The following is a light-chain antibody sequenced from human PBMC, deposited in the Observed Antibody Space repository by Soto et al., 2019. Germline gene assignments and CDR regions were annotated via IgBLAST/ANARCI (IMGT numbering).Light chain of an antibody. J-gene: IGLJ3*02. CDR3: AAWDDSLRGRV. CDR1: SSNIGSNY. CDR2: RNN. V-gene: IGLV1-47*01. Sequence: QSVLTQPPSASGTPGQRVTISCSGSSSNIGSNYVYWYQQLQGTAPKLLIYRNNQRPSGVPDRFSGSKSRTSASLAISGLRSEDEADYYCAAWDDSLRGRVFGGGTKLTVL.